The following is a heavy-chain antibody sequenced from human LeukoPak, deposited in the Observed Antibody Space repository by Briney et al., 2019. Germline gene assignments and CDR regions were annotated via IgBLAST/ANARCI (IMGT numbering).Heavy chain of an antibody. CDR1: GFAFSSFW. D-gene: IGHD5-24*01. J-gene: IGHJ4*02. V-gene: IGHV3-7*01. CDR3: AFSGWLDY. Sequence: GGSLRLSCAASGFAFSSFWMSWVRQVPGKGLEWVANINQDGREKNYVDSVKGRFTIFRDNAKNSLYLQMNSLRAEDTAVYYCAFSGWLDYWGQGTLVTVSS. CDR2: INQDGREK.